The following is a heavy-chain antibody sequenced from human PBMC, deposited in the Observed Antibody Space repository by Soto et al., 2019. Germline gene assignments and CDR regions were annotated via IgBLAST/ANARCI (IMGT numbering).Heavy chain of an antibody. J-gene: IGHJ4*02. V-gene: IGHV1-18*01. CDR1: GYTFTSYG. CDR3: ARVSVSYYYGSGSYYFDY. Sequence: QVQLVQSGAEVKKPGASVKVSCKASGYTFTSYGISWVRQAPGQGLEWMGWISAYNGNTNYAQKLQGRVTMTTDTSTSTAYMELRCLRSDDTAVYYCARVSVSYYYGSGSYYFDYWGQGTLVTVSS. CDR2: ISAYNGNT. D-gene: IGHD3-10*01.